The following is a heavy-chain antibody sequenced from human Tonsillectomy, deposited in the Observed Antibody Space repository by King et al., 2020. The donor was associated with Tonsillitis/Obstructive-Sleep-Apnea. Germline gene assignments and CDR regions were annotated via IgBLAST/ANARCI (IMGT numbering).Heavy chain of an antibody. V-gene: IGHV4-59*08. CDR2: IYYSGST. D-gene: IGHD3-9*01. Sequence: HVQLQESGPGLVKPSETLSLTCTVSGGSISSYYWSWIRQPPGKGLEWIGYIYYSGSTNYNPSLKSRVTISVDTSKNQFSLKLSSVTAADTAVYYCARVPTGLYYYYYMDVWGKGTTVTVSS. CDR1: GGSISSYY. J-gene: IGHJ6*03. CDR3: ARVPTGLYYYYYMDV.